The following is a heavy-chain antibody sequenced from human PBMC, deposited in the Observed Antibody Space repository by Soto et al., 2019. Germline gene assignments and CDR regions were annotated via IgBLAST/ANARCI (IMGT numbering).Heavy chain of an antibody. V-gene: IGHV3-15*07. J-gene: IGHJ4*01. Sequence: EVQLVESGGGLVKPGGSLRLSCAASGFTFTNAWINWVRQAPGKGLEWVGRIKSKIDGGTTDYAEPVKGRFAITRDDSNNMVYLQMNSLKIEDTAVYYCTTDSYSTIIIVRFDYWGHGTLVTVSS. CDR1: GFTFTNAW. D-gene: IGHD3-22*01. CDR2: IKSKIDGGTT. CDR3: TTDSYSTIIIVRFDY.